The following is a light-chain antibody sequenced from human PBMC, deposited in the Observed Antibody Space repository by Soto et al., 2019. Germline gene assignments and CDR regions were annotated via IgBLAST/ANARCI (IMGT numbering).Light chain of an antibody. Sequence: QSALTQPASVSGSPGQSITISCTGTSSDVGGYNYVSWYQQHPGKAPKLMIYEVSNRPSGVSNRFSGYKSGNTASLTISGLQAEDEADYYCSSYTSRSPLLYVFGTGTKLTVL. J-gene: IGLJ1*01. V-gene: IGLV2-14*01. CDR1: SSDVGGYNY. CDR3: SSYTSRSPLLYV. CDR2: EVS.